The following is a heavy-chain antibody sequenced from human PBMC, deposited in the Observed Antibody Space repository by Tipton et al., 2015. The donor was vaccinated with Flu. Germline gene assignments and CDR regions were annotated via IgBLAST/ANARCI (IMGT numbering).Heavy chain of an antibody. Sequence: LRLPCVASGFTFSSYDMHWVRQATGKGLEWVSAINTGGNTFYPDSVKGRFTISRENAKNSLYLQLDSLRAGDTAVYYCARAGNNYYGMDVWGQGTTVTVPS. J-gene: IGHJ6*02. CDR2: INTGGNT. D-gene: IGHD1/OR15-1a*01. V-gene: IGHV3-13*01. CDR1: GFTFSSYD. CDR3: ARAGNNYYGMDV.